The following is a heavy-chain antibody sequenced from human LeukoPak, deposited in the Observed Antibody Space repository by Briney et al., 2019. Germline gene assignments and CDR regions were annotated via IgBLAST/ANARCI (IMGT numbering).Heavy chain of an antibody. D-gene: IGHD6-13*01. V-gene: IGHV3-53*01. CDR1: GFTDNSNY. CDR3: ARDGTAVGINYDY. Sequence: GGSLRLSCGASGFTDNSNYMSGVRQAPGKGLEWVSVIFCGVSTYYADSVKGRFTISRDNAKNSLYLQMNSLRAEDTAVYYCARDGTAVGINYDYWGQGTLVTVSS. CDR2: IFCGVST. J-gene: IGHJ4*02.